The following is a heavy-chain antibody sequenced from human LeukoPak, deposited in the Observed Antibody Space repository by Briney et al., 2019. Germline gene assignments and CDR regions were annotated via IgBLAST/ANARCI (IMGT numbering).Heavy chain of an antibody. Sequence: GGSLRLSCAASGFTFSSYGMHWVRQAPGKGLEWVAVISYDGSNKYYADSVKGRFTISRDNSKNTLYLQMNSLRAEDTAVYYWARHGSGSYWTFIYWGQGTLVTVSS. V-gene: IGHV3-30*03. CDR1: GFTFSSYG. J-gene: IGHJ4*02. CDR3: ARHGSGSYWTFIY. D-gene: IGHD3-10*01. CDR2: ISYDGSNK.